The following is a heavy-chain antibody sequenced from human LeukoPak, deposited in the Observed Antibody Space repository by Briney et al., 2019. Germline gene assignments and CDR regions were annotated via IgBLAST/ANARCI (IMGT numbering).Heavy chain of an antibody. V-gene: IGHV5-51*01. D-gene: IGHD2-8*02. CDR2: IYPGDSDT. CDR3: ARRERYCTGGSCPVPDY. J-gene: IGHJ4*02. Sequence: GESLMISCKGSGYSFTNYWIGWVRQMPGKGLEWMGIIYPGDSDTRYSPSFEGQVTISADKSISTAYLQWSSLKASDTAMYYCARRERYCTGGSCPVPDYWGQGTLVTVSS. CDR1: GYSFTNYW.